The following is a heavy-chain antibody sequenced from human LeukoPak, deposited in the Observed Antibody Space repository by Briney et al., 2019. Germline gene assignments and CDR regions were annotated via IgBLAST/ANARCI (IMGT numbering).Heavy chain of an antibody. Sequence: GESLKISCKASGYTFINYWIGWVRQMPGKGLEWMGIIYPGDSDTRYGPSFRGQVIISADKSIRTAYLQWTSLKASDTAMYYCARHTGEGSHFQHWGQGSLVTVSS. J-gene: IGHJ1*01. V-gene: IGHV5-51*01. D-gene: IGHD3-16*01. CDR2: IYPGDSDT. CDR3: ARHTGEGSHFQH. CDR1: GYTFINYW.